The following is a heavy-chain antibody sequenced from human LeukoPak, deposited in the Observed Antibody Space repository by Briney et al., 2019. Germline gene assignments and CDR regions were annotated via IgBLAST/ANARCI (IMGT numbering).Heavy chain of an antibody. Sequence: GGSLRLSCAASGFTFSSYAMSWVRHAPGKGLEWVSAISGSGGSTYYADSVKGRFTISRDNSRNTLYLQMNSLRAEDTAVYYCAKGTFGGVIVVSAYYFDYWGQGTLVTVSS. J-gene: IGHJ4*02. CDR2: ISGSGGST. CDR3: AKGTFGGVIVVSAYYFDY. V-gene: IGHV3-23*01. CDR1: GFTFSSYA. D-gene: IGHD3-16*02.